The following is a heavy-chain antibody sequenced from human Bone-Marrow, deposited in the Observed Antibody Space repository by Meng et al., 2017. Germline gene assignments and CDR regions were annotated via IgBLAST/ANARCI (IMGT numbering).Heavy chain of an antibody. CDR2: ISAYNGNT. J-gene: IGHJ4*02. D-gene: IGHD6-13*01. CDR1: GYTFTSYG. Sequence: ASVKVSCKASGYTFTSYGISWVRQAPGQGLEWMGWISAYNGNTNYAQKLQGRVTMTTDTSTSTAYMELRSLRSDDTAVYYCVRDVLYSSSWYFDYWGQGPLVTVSS. V-gene: IGHV1-18*01. CDR3: VRDVLYSSSWYFDY.